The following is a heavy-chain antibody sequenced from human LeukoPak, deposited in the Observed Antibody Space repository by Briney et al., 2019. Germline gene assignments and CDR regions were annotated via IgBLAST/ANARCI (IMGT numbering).Heavy chain of an antibody. CDR1: GFTLSSYW. CDR3: ARDPPRAPFPDY. J-gene: IGHJ4*02. V-gene: IGHV3-7*01. D-gene: IGHD1-26*01. CDR2: IKKDGREK. Sequence: QPGGSLRLSCAASGFTLSSYWMSWVRQAPGKGLEWGANIKKDGREKYYVDSGKGRLTISRENAKNSVYLQMNSLRPEDTAVYYCARDPPRAPFPDYWGQGTLVTVSS.